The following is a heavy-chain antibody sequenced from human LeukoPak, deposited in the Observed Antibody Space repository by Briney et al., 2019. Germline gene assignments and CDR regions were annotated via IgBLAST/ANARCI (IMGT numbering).Heavy chain of an antibody. CDR2: INHGGST. D-gene: IGHD5-18*01. Sequence: SETLSLTCTVSGGSISSYYWSWIRQPPGKGLEWIGEINHGGSTNYNPSLKSRVTISVDTSKNQFSLKLSSVTAADTAVYYCARLPHPGSSPVDAAMEYGFDYWGQGTLVIVSS. J-gene: IGHJ4*02. V-gene: IGHV4-34*01. CDR1: GGSISSYY. CDR3: ARLPHPGSSPVDAAMEYGFDY.